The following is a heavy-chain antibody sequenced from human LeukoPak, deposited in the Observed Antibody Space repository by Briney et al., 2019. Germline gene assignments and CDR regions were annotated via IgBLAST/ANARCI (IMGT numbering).Heavy chain of an antibody. D-gene: IGHD2-15*01. J-gene: IGHJ5*02. CDR2: FDPEDGET. CDR1: GYTLTELS. CDR3: ATHGKGYCSGGSCYWGSWFDP. Sequence: GASVKVSCKVSGYTLTELSMHWVRQAPGKGLEWMGGFDPEDGETIYAQKFQGRVTMTEDTSTDTAYMELSSLRSEDTAVYYCATHGKGYCSGGSCYWGSWFDPWGQGTLVTVSS. V-gene: IGHV1-24*01.